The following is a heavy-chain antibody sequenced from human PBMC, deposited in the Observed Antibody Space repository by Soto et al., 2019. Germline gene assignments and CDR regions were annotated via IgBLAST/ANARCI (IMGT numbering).Heavy chain of an antibody. CDR3: ARQLRYFDPFNY. D-gene: IGHD3-9*01. Sequence: PSETLSLTCTVSGDSISSYYWSWIRQPPGKGLEWIGYIYYTGSTNYNPSLKSRVTISVDTSKNQFSLKLSSVTAADTAVYYCARQLRYFDPFNYWGQGTLVTVSS. CDR2: IYYTGST. V-gene: IGHV4-59*01. J-gene: IGHJ4*02. CDR1: GDSISSYY.